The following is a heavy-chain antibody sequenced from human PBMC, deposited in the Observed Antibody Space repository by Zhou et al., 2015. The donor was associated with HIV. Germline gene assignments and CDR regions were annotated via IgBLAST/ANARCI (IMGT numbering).Heavy chain of an antibody. D-gene: IGHD4-11*01. CDR1: GFILSNYG. V-gene: IGHV3-30*02. J-gene: IGHJ4*02. CDR2: VRYDGSNK. CDR3: AKDFTHHSRYPTVFDY. Sequence: QVQLVESGGGVVQPGGSLRLSCAASGFILSNYGIHWVRQAPGKGLEWVAFVRYDGSNKFFADSVKGRFTISRDNSKNMLYLQMNSLGAEDTALYYCAKDFTHHSRYPTVFDYWGQGAQVTVSS.